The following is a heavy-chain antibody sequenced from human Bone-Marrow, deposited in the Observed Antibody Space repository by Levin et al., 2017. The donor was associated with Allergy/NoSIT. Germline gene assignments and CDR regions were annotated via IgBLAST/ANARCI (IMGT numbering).Heavy chain of an antibody. Sequence: PGGSLRLSCAASGFTFSRYWMHWVRQAPGKGLEWVSRTNEDGTIKTYADSVRDRFTISRDNVESTLYLQMNSLRAEDTAVYYCSRDLLGADDYWGQGTLVTVSS. CDR3: SRDLLGADDY. CDR2: TNEDGTIK. CDR1: GFTFSRYW. J-gene: IGHJ4*02. V-gene: IGHV3-74*01. D-gene: IGHD4-17*01.